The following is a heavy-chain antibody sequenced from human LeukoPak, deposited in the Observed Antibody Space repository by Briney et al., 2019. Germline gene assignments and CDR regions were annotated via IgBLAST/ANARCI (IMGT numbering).Heavy chain of an antibody. CDR1: GGSINNYY. CDR3: ARFLVGATLFDP. V-gene: IGHV4-59*05. D-gene: IGHD1-26*01. Sequence: SETLSLTCTISGGSINNYYWSWIRQPPGKGLEWIGSIYYSGSTYYNPSLKSRVTISVDTSKNQFSLKLSSVTAADTAVYYCARFLVGATLFDPWGQGTLVTVSS. J-gene: IGHJ5*02. CDR2: IYYSGST.